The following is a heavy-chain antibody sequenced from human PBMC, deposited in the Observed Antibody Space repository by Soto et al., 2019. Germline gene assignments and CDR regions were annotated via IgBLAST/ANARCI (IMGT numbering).Heavy chain of an antibody. CDR2: ISSNGKQK. Sequence: QVQLVESGGGVVQPGTSRRLSCAASGLTFNSHGMHWVRQAPGKGLEWVAVISSNGKQKYYADSVEGRFTISRDDSKSMVYLQMHRLGTEDTAVYYCAKDRTSTWSFENWGQGTLVTVSS. V-gene: IGHV3-30*18. J-gene: IGHJ4*02. CDR3: AKDRTSTWSFEN. D-gene: IGHD2-8*02. CDR1: GLTFNSHG.